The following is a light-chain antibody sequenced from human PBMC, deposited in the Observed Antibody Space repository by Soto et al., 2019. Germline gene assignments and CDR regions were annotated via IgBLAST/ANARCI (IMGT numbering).Light chain of an antibody. CDR2: DVS. CDR1: SSDVGGYNY. J-gene: IGLJ1*01. Sequence: QSALTQPRSVSGSPGQSVTISCTGTSSDVGGYNYVSWYQQHPGKAPKLMIYDVSKRPSGVPDPFSGSKSGNTASLTISGLQAEDEADYYCCSYAGSYTRVFGPWTKVTVL. CDR3: CSYAGSYTRV. V-gene: IGLV2-11*01.